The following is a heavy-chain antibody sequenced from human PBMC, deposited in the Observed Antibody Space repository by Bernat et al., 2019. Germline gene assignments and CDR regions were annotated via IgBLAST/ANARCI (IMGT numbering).Heavy chain of an antibody. Sequence: QVQLQESGPGLVKPSETLSLTCIISGGFISNYYWSWIRQPPGKGLEWIGYIYSSGSTNYNPSFRSRVTISVDTSKNQFSLKLSSVTAADTAVYYCARHYDSSGYDSYSFDYWGQGTLVTVSS. J-gene: IGHJ4*02. CDR3: ARHYDSSGYDSYSFDY. CDR2: IYSSGST. D-gene: IGHD3-22*01. CDR1: GGFISNYY. V-gene: IGHV4-59*08.